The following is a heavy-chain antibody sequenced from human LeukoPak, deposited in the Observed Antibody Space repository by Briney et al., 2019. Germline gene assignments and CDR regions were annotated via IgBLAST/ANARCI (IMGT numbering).Heavy chain of an antibody. Sequence: GGSLRLSCTASGFTFGDFAVSWVRQAPGKGLEWVGFIRSKVDAETTGYAASVKGRFTVSRDDSKSIAYLQMNSLKTEDTAAYYCTRGYGHYDSSGYHWGQGTLVTVSS. D-gene: IGHD3-22*01. CDR1: GFTFGDFA. J-gene: IGHJ4*02. CDR3: TRGYGHYDSSGYH. V-gene: IGHV3-49*04. CDR2: IRSKVDAETT.